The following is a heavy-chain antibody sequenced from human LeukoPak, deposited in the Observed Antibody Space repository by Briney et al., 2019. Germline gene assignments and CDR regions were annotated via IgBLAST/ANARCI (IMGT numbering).Heavy chain of an antibody. J-gene: IGHJ4*02. CDR3: ARVLGDDSSGYYYDY. CDR2: IYYSGST. CDR1: GGSISSSSYY. V-gene: IGHV4-39*01. Sequence: PSETLSLTCTVSGGSISSSSYYWGWIRQPPGKGLEWIRSIYYSGSTYYNPSLKSRVTISVDTSKNQFSLKLSSVTAADTAVYYCARVLGDDSSGYYYDYWGQGTLVTVSS. D-gene: IGHD3-22*01.